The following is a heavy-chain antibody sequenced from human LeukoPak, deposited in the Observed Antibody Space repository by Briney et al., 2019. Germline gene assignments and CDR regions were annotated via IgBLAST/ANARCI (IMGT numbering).Heavy chain of an antibody. D-gene: IGHD3-10*01. V-gene: IGHV5-51*01. CDR2: IYPGDSDT. Sequence: GESLKISCKGSGYSFTSYWIGWVRQMPGKGLEWMGIIYPGDSDTRYSPSFQGQVTISADKSISTAYLQWSSLKASDTAMYYCASLGDPDLWFGEGPYNWFDPWGQGTLVTVSS. J-gene: IGHJ5*02. CDR1: GYSFTSYW. CDR3: ASLGDPDLWFGEGPYNWFDP.